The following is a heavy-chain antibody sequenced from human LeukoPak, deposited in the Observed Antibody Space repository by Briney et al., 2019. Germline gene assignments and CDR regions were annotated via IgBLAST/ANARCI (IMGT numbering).Heavy chain of an antibody. Sequence: SVKVSCKASGGTFSSYAISWVRQAPGQGPEWMGGIIPIFGTANYAQKFQGRVTITVDESTSTAYMELSSLRSEDTAVYYCARLLLLAPFHQYYYGMDVWGKGTTVTVSS. V-gene: IGHV1-69*01. CDR2: IIPIFGTA. CDR1: GGTFSSYA. CDR3: ARLLLLAPFHQYYYGMDV. D-gene: IGHD2-15*01. J-gene: IGHJ6*04.